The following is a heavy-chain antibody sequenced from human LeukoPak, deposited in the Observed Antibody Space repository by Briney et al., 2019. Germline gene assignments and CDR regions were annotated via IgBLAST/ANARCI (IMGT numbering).Heavy chain of an antibody. CDR1: GFTFSSYW. CDR2: INSDGSST. J-gene: IGHJ4*02. D-gene: IGHD3-22*01. CDR3: ARDDSSGYYYYQGY. Sequence: GGSLRLSSAASGFTFSSYWMHWVRQAPGKGLVWVSRINSDGSSTSYADSVKGRFTISRDNAKNTLYLQMNSLRAEDTAVYYCARDDSSGYYYYQGYWGQGTLVTVSS. V-gene: IGHV3-74*01.